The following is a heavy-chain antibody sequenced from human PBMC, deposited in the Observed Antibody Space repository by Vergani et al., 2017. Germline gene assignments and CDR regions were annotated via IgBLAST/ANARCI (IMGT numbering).Heavy chain of an antibody. CDR1: GFTFSSYE. D-gene: IGHD3-9*01. Sequence: EVQLVESGGGLVQPGGSLRLSCAASGFTFSSYEMNWVRQAPGKGLEWVSSISSSSSYIYYADSVKGRFTISRDNAKNSLYLQMNSLRAEDTAVYYCARDPDDILTGYGASPGYWGQGTLVTVSS. V-gene: IGHV3-48*03. J-gene: IGHJ4*02. CDR2: ISSSSSYI. CDR3: ARDPDDILTGYGASPGY.